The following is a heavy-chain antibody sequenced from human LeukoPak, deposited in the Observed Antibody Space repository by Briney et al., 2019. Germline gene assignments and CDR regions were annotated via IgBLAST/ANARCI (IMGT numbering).Heavy chain of an antibody. CDR3: ARKGDRGSAGFFDY. CDR1: GDSISSYY. J-gene: IGHJ4*02. Sequence: PSETLSLTCSVSGDSISSYYWSWIRQSPGKGLEWIGHIYHSGSTNYNPSLKSRVTMSVDRSKNQFSLKLSSVTAADTALYYCARKGDRGSAGFFDYWGQGTLVTVSS. V-gene: IGHV4-59*01. D-gene: IGHD1-26*01. CDR2: IYHSGST.